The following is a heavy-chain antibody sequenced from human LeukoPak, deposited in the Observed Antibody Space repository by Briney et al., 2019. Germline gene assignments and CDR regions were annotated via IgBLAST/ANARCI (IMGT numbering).Heavy chain of an antibody. V-gene: IGHV3-30*02. CDR2: IRYDGSNK. J-gene: IGHJ6*02. Sequence: GGSLRLSCAASGFTFSSYGMHWVRQAPGKGLEWVAFIRYDGSNKYYADSVKGRFTISRDNSKNTLYLQMNSLRAEDTAVYYCAKDQTYYYGSGLVYYYYGMDVWGQGTTVTVSS. CDR3: AKDQTYYYGSGLVYYYYGMDV. D-gene: IGHD3-10*01. CDR1: GFTFSSYG.